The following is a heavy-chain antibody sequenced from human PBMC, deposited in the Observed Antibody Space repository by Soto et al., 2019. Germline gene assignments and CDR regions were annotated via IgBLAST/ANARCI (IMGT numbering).Heavy chain of an antibody. CDR1: GGSISSYY. CDR2: IYYSGST. J-gene: IGHJ4*02. V-gene: IGHV4-59*01. CDR3: ARVRKTTLTLFDY. D-gene: IGHD4-17*01. Sequence: TLSLTCTVSGGSISSYYWSWIRQPPGKGLEWIGYIYYSGSTNYNPSLKSRVTISVDTSKNQFSLKLSSVTAADTAVYYCARVRKTTLTLFDYWGQGTLVTVSS.